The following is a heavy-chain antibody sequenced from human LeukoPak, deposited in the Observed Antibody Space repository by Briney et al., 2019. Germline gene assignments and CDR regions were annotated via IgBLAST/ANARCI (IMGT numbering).Heavy chain of an antibody. V-gene: IGHV4-61*05. J-gene: IGHJ4*02. CDR2: IYYSGST. CDR1: GGSISTSSYY. CDR3: ARAGVARLYYYDSSGYYYFDY. Sequence: SETLSLTCTVSGGSISTSSYYWGWIRQPPGKGLEWIGYIYYSGSTNYNPSLKSRVTISVDTSKNQFSLKLSSVTAADTAVYYCARAGVARLYYYDSSGYYYFDYWGQGTLVTVSS. D-gene: IGHD3-22*01.